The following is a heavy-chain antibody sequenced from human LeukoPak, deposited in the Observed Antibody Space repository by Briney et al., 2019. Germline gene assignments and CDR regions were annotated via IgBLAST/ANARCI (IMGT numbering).Heavy chain of an antibody. CDR2: ISGSGGST. J-gene: IGHJ4*02. CDR1: GFTFSSYA. D-gene: IGHD3-22*01. V-gene: IGHV3-23*01. CDR3: AKGRATYYYDSSGYPPSR. Sequence: GGSLRLSCAASGFTFSSYAMSWVRQAPGKGLEWVSAISGSGGSTYYADSVKGRFTISRDNSKNTLYLQMNSLRAEDTAVYYCAKGRATYYYDSSGYPPSRWGQGTLVTVSS.